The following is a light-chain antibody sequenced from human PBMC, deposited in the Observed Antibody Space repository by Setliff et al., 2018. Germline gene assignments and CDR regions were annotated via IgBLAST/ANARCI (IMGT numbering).Light chain of an antibody. J-gene: IGLJ1*01. CDR1: NSNIGSNI. CDR2: SDY. V-gene: IGLV1-44*01. Sequence: VLTQPPSASGTPGQRVTISCSGSNSNIGSNIVNWYQQVPGTAPKLLIYSDYQRPSGVPDRFSGSKSGTSASLAISGLQSEDEADYYCSSWDDSLDGFYVFGTGTKV. CDR3: SSWDDSLDGFYV.